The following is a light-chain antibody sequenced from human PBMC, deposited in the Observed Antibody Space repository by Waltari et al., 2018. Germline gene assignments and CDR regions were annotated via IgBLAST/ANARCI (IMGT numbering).Light chain of an antibody. Sequence: QSVLTQPPSVSGAPGQRVTISCPGSSSNIGAGYDVHWYQQLPGTAPKLLISGNSNRPSGFPDRFAGSKAGTSASLAITGLQAEDEADYYCQSYDSSLSVVFGGGTKLTVL. CDR3: QSYDSSLSVV. J-gene: IGLJ2*01. V-gene: IGLV1-40*01. CDR1: SSNIGAGYD. CDR2: GNS.